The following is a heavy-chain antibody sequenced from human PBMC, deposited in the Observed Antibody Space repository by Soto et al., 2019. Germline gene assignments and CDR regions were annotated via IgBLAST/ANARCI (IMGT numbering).Heavy chain of an antibody. CDR2: IVVGSGNT. J-gene: IGHJ3*02. CDR3: AADHYDFWSGYLTAPDAFDI. V-gene: IGHV1-58*02. D-gene: IGHD3-3*01. CDR1: GYTFTSYG. Sequence: SVKVSCKASGYTFTSYGISWVRQAPGQGLEWIGWIVVGSGNTNYAQKFQERVTITRDMSTSTAYMELSSLRSEDTAVYYCAADHYDFWSGYLTAPDAFDIWGQGTMVTVSS.